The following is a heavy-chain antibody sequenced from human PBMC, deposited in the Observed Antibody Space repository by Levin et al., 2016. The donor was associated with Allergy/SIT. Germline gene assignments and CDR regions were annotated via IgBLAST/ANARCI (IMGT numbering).Heavy chain of an antibody. Sequence: GSLRLSCTVSGGSISSSSYYWGWIRQPPGKGLEWIGSIYYSGSTYYNPSLKSRVTISVDTSKNQFSLKLSSVTAADTAVYYCARTLDTAMDFDYWGQGTLVTVSS. V-gene: IGHV4-39*01. CDR1: GGSISSSSYY. CDR3: ARTLDTAMDFDY. D-gene: IGHD5-18*01. J-gene: IGHJ4*02. CDR2: IYYSGST.